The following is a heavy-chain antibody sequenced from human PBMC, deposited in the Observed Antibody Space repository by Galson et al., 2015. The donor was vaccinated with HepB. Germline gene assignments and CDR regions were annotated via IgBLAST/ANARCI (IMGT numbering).Heavy chain of an antibody. CDR2: ITSKTDGATI. CDR3: TTDVYCSMYWSWLDP. CDR1: GFPFNNAW. V-gene: IGHV3-15*01. Sequence: SLRLSCAASGFPFNNAWMTWVRQAPGKGLEWVGRITSKTDGATIDYNAPVKGRFTISRDDSKNRLYLQMDRLKTEDTAVYYCTTDVYCSMYWSWLDPWGQGTLVTVSS. D-gene: IGHD2-8*02. J-gene: IGHJ5*02.